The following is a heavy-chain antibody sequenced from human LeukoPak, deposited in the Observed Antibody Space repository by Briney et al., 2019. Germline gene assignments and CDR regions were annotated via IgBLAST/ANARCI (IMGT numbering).Heavy chain of an antibody. D-gene: IGHD2-2*01. CDR2: IYYSGST. V-gene: IGHV4-59*01. CDR3: ARAKCSSTSCEGYFDY. Sequence: PSETLSLTCTVSGGSISSYYWSWIRQPPGKGLEWIGYIYYSGSTNYNPSLKSRVTISVDTSKNQFSLKLSSVTAADTAVYYCARAKCSSTSCEGYFDYWGQGTLATVSS. J-gene: IGHJ4*02. CDR1: GGSISSYY.